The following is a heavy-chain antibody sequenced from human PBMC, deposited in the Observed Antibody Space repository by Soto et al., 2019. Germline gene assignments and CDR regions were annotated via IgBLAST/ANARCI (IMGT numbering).Heavy chain of an antibody. CDR1: DGSITGGSYY. V-gene: IGHV4-39*01. D-gene: IGHD5-12*01. CDR2: IYYSGST. Sequence: SETLSLTCPFSDGSITGGSYYWGCLLQRPGKGLQWIGSIYYSGSTYYNPSLKSRVTVSIDTSNNLFSLKLNSVTAADTAVYYCARQASEGYSSSPFRYWGQGTLVTVSS. CDR3: ARQASEGYSSSPFRY. J-gene: IGHJ4*02.